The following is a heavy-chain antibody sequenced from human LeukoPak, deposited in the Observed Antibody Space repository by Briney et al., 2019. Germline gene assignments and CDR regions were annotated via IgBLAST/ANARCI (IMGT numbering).Heavy chain of an antibody. D-gene: IGHD1-26*01. CDR1: GFTFSSYE. CDR3: AKLIAGSYLFDY. Sequence: GGSLRLSCAASGFTFSSYEMNWVRQAPGKGLEWVSHISSSGSAIYYADSVKGRFTISRDNAKNSLFLQMNSLRADDTAVYYCAKLIAGSYLFDYWGQGTLVTVSS. V-gene: IGHV3-48*03. CDR2: ISSSGSAI. J-gene: IGHJ4*02.